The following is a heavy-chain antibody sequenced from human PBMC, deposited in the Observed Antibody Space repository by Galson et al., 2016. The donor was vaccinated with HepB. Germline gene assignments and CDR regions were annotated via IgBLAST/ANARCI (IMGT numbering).Heavy chain of an antibody. J-gene: IGHJ5*02. CDR2: IYYSGSA. Sequence: SETLSLTCTVSGGSIRANSHYWGWIRQSPGKGLEWLGSIYYSGSAYYNPSLKSRVTISVDTPNNHFSLKLSSVAAADTAVYYCARHAGGFGELFWFDPWGRGTLVTVSS. D-gene: IGHD3-10*01. CDR3: ARHAGGFGELFWFDP. CDR1: GGSIRANSHY. V-gene: IGHV4-39*01.